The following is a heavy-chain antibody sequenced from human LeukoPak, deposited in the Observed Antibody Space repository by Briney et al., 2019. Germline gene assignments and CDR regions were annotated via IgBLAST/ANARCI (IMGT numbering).Heavy chain of an antibody. CDR1: GGSISSSSYY. J-gene: IGHJ6*02. V-gene: IGHV4-39*01. CDR3: ARPVPPTYDFWSGYGMDV. Sequence: SETLSLTCTASGGSISSSSYYWGWIRQPPGKGLEWIGSIYYSGSTYYNPSLKSRVTISVDTSKNQFSLKLSSVTAADTAVYYCARPVPPTYDFWSGYGMDVWGQGTTVTVSS. CDR2: IYYSGST. D-gene: IGHD3-3*01.